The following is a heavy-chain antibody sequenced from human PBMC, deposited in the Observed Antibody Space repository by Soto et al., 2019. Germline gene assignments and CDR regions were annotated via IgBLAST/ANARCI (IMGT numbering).Heavy chain of an antibody. Sequence: SETLSLTCAVYGGSFSGYYWSWIRQPPGKGLEWIGEINHSGSTNYNPSLKSRVTLSVDTSKNQFSLKLSSVTAADTAVYYCARGANYDYIWGSYRGGTRGSCFDYWGQGTLVTVSS. V-gene: IGHV4-34*01. CDR1: GGSFSGYY. CDR3: ARGANYDYIWGSYRGGTRGSCFDY. D-gene: IGHD3-16*02. J-gene: IGHJ4*02. CDR2: INHSGST.